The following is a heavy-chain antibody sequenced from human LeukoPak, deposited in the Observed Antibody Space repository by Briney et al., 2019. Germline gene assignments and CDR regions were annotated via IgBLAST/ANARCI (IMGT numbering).Heavy chain of an antibody. CDR2: INHSGST. V-gene: IGHV4-34*01. J-gene: IGHJ6*03. CDR3: ARHPHYDSSGYYYCCYYYMDV. D-gene: IGHD3-22*01. CDR1: GGSFSGYY. Sequence: PSETLSLTCAVYGGSFSGYYWSWIRQPPGKGLEWIGEINHSGSTNYNPSLKSRVTISVDTSKNQFSLKLSSVTAADTAVYYCARHPHYDSSGYYYCCYYYMDVWGKGTTVTISS.